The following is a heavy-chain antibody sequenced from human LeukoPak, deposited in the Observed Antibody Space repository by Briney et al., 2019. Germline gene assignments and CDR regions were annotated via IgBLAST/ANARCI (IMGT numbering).Heavy chain of an antibody. V-gene: IGHV3-30*04. J-gene: IGHJ6*04. Sequence: GGSLRLSCAASGFTFSSYVMHWVRQAPGKGLEWVAIISYDASNEYYTDSVEGRFTISRDNSKETLFLQMNSLRPEDTAVYHCARGGLSGWYLGYFHMDVWGKGTTVTVSS. CDR3: ARGGLSGWYLGYFHMDV. CDR2: ISYDASNE. D-gene: IGHD6-19*01. CDR1: GFTFSSYV.